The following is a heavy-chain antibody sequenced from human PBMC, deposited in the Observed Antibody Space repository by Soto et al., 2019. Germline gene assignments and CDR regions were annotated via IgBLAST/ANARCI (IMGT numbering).Heavy chain of an antibody. CDR1: GGSISSYY. V-gene: IGHV4-4*07. J-gene: IGHJ6*02. CDR2: IYTSGST. CDR3: TRGTRPYGMDV. D-gene: IGHD6-6*01. Sequence: SETLSLTCTASGGSISSYYWSWIRQPAGKGLEWIGRIYTSGSTNYNPSLKSRVTMSVDTSKNQFSLKLSSVTAEDTGVYWCTRGTRPYGMDVWGQGTTVTVSS.